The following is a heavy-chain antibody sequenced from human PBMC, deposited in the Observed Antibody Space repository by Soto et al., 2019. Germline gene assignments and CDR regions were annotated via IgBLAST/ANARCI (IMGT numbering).Heavy chain of an antibody. V-gene: IGHV1-18*01. CDR2: ISAYNGNT. Sequence: QIQLVQSGAEVKKPGASVKVSCKASGYTFSSYHITWVRQAPGQGLEWMGWISAYNGNTNYAQNHQGRVTMTTDPATSTAYMEPRSLRPDDTAVYYCARDLPPVDYWGQGTLVTVSS. CDR1: GYTFSSYH. J-gene: IGHJ4*02. CDR3: ARDLPPVDY.